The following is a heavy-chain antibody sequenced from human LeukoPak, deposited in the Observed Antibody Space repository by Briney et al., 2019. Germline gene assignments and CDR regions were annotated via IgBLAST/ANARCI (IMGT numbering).Heavy chain of an antibody. CDR2: IYYSGST. CDR1: GVSISSYY. D-gene: IGHD2-2*01. J-gene: IGHJ4*02. Sequence: SETLSLTCTVSGVSISSYYWSWIRQPPGKGLEWIGYIYYSGSTNYNPSLKSRVTISVDTSKNQFSLKLSSVTAADTAVYYCAREYCDSASCYLPDYWGQGTLVIVSS. CDR3: AREYCDSASCYLPDY. V-gene: IGHV4-59*12.